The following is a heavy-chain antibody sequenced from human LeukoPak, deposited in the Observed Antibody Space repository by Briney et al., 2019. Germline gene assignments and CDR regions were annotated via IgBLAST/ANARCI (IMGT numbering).Heavy chain of an antibody. CDR2: IRGIGVST. Sequence: GGSLRLSCAASGFTFSSYAMSWVRQAPGEGLEWVSAIRGIGVSTFYADSVKGRFTISRDNSQNTLYLQMNSLRAEDTAVYYCAKDRGYDFSDGMDVWGQGTTVTVSS. V-gene: IGHV3-23*01. D-gene: IGHD5-12*01. CDR1: GFTFSSYA. J-gene: IGHJ6*02. CDR3: AKDRGYDFSDGMDV.